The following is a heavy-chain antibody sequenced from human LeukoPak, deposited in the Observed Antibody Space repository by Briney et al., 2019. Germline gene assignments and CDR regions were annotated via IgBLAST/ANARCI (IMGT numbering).Heavy chain of an antibody. CDR2: IYYSGST. V-gene: IGHV4-31*03. CDR1: GGSISSGGYY. Sequence: SETLSLTCTVSGGSISSGGYYWSWIRQHPGKGLEWIGYIYYSGSTYYNPSLKSRITMSLDTSKNQFSLRLSSVTAADTAVYYCARGLYGDYAIWGQGTLVTVSS. CDR3: ARGLYGDYAI. D-gene: IGHD4-17*01. J-gene: IGHJ4*02.